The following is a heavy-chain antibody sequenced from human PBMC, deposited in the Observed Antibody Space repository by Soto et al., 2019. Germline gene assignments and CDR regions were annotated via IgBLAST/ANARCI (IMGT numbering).Heavy chain of an antibody. CDR2: INPNSGGT. D-gene: IGHD6-6*01. CDR1: GYTFTGYY. CDR3: ARSYSSSSPYFDY. Sequence: ASVKVSCKASGYTFTGYYMHWVRQAPGQGLEWMGWINPNSGGTNYAQKFQGWVTMTRDTSISTAYMELSRLRSDDTAVYYCARSYSSSSPYFDYWGQGTLVTVSS. V-gene: IGHV1-2*04. J-gene: IGHJ4*02.